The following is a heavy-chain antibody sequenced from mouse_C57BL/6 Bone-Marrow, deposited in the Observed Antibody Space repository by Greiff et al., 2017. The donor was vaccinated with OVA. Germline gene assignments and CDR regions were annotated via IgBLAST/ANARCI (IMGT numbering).Heavy chain of an antibody. Sequence: QVHVKQPGAELVKPGASVKVSCKASGYTFTSYWMHWVKQRPGQGLEWIGRIHPSDSVTNYNQKFKGKATLTVDKSSSTAYMQLSSLTSEDSAVYYCAMGGSSGDYWGQGTTLTVSS. CDR1: GYTFTSYW. D-gene: IGHD3-2*02. V-gene: IGHV1-74*01. CDR2: IHPSDSVT. J-gene: IGHJ2*01. CDR3: AMGGSSGDY.